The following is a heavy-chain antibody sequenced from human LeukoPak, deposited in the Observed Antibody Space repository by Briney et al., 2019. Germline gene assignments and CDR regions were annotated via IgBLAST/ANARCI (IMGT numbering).Heavy chain of an antibody. V-gene: IGHV1-46*01. CDR2: INPSGGST. D-gene: IGHD3-10*01. J-gene: IGHJ6*02. CDR1: GYTFTSYY. CDR3: ARYAMVRGPYYYNGMDV. Sequence: ASVKVSCKASGYTFTSYYMHWVRQAPGQGLAWMGIINPSGGSTSYAQKFQGRVTMTRDTSTSTVYMELSSLRSEDTAVYYCARYAMVRGPYYYNGMDVWGQGTTVTVSS.